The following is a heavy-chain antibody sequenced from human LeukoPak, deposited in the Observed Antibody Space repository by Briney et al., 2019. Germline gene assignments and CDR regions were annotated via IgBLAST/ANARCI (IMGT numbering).Heavy chain of an antibody. V-gene: IGHV4-34*01. CDR3: ARGLSSSDY. Sequence: SETLSLTCAVYGGSFSGYYWSWIRQPPGKGLEWIGEINHSGSTNYNPSLKSRDTISVDTSKNQFSLKLSSVTAADTAVYYCARGLSSSDYWGQRTLVTVSS. CDR2: INHSGST. J-gene: IGHJ4*02. CDR1: GGSFSGYY. D-gene: IGHD6-6*01.